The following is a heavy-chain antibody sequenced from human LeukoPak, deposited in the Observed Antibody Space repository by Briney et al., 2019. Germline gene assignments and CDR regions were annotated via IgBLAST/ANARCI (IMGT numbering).Heavy chain of an antibody. CDR2: ITGRGDST. CDR3: VKGPRPDITVAHTAEK. D-gene: IGHD6-19*01. V-gene: IGHV3-23*01. J-gene: IGHJ4*02. CDR1: GFTFINYA. Sequence: GGSLRLSCAASGFTFINYAMSWVRQVPGRGLEWVSTITGRGDSTYVADSVKGRVTISRDNSKNSLFLQMNSVRAEDTAVYYCVKGPRPDITVAHTAEKWGQGTQVTVSS.